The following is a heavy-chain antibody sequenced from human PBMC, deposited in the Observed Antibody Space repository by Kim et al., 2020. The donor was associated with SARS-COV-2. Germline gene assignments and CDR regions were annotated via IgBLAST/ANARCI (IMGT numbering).Heavy chain of an antibody. CDR3: ARDPLTYYYDSSGYYYEYYFAF. J-gene: IGHJ4*02. CDR1: GFTFSSYW. Sequence: GGSLRLSCAASGFTFSSYWMSWVRQAPGKGLEWVANIKQDGSEKYYVDSVKGRFTISRDNAKNSLYLQMNSLRAEDTAVYYCARDPLTYYYDSSGYYYEYYFAFGGQGTLVTVSS. D-gene: IGHD3-22*01. CDR2: IKQDGSEK. V-gene: IGHV3-7*01.